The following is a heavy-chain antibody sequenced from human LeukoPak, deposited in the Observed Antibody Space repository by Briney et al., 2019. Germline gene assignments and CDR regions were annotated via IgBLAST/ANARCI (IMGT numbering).Heavy chain of an antibody. V-gene: IGHV3-21*01. Sequence: AGGSLRLSCAASGFTFSSYSMNWVRQAPGKGLEWVSSISSSGTYVYYADSVKGRFTISRDNAKKSLSLQMNSLRADDAAVYYCARASSKQLAGYLPDGFDIWGQGTMVTVSS. CDR3: ARASSKQLAGYLPDGFDI. D-gene: IGHD3-9*01. CDR2: ISSSGTYV. CDR1: GFTFSSYS. J-gene: IGHJ3*02.